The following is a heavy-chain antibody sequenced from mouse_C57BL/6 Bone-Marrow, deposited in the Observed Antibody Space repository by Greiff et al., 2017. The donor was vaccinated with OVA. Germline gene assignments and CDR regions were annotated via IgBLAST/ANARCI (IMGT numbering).Heavy chain of an antibody. J-gene: IGHJ3*01. V-gene: IGHV1-55*01. CDR3: ARSSYDCGEWFAY. D-gene: IGHD2-4*01. CDR2: IYPGSGST. CDR1: GYTFTSYW. Sequence: QVQLQQPGAELVKPGASVKMSCKASGYTFTSYWITWVKQRPGQGLEWIGDIYPGSGSTNYNEKFKSKATLTVDTSSSTAYMQLSSLTSEDSAVYYCARSSYDCGEWFAYWGQGTLVTVSA.